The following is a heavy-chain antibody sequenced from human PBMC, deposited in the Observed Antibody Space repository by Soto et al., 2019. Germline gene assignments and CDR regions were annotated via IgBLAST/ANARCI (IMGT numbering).Heavy chain of an antibody. CDR1: GFTFSSYA. J-gene: IGHJ6*03. D-gene: IGHD4-4*01. CDR2: ISGSGGST. CDR3: AKKGTVTNDYYYYMDV. V-gene: IGHV3-23*01. Sequence: EVQLLESGGGLVQPGGSLRLSCAASGFTFSSYAMSWVRQAPGKGLEWVSAISGSGGSTYYADSVKGRFTISRDNSKNTLYLQMNSLRAEDTAVYYCAKKGTVTNDYYYYMDVWGKGTTVTVSS.